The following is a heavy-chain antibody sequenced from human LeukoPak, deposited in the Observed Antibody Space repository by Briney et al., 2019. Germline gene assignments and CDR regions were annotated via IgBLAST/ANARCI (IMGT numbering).Heavy chain of an antibody. D-gene: IGHD2-15*01. CDR1: GGSISSYS. Sequence: SETLSLTCTVSGGSISSYSWSWIRQPPGKGLEWIGCIYYSGSTKYNPSLKSRVNISVDASKNQSSLKRSSVTSADTAVYYCAGGARVAPFVYWGQGALVTVSP. CDR2: IYYSGST. J-gene: IGHJ4*02. CDR3: AGGARVAPFVY. V-gene: IGHV4-59*01.